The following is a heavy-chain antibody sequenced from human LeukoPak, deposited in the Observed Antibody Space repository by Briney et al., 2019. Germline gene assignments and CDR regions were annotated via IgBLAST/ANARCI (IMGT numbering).Heavy chain of an antibody. CDR2: ISASGGNT. Sequence: GGSLRLSCAASGFTFSSYALSWVRQAPGKGLEWASGISASGGNTNYADSVKGRFTISRDNSKNTLYLQMNSLRAEDTAVYFCAKRTMTTKTFDYWGQGALVTVSS. CDR3: AKRTMTTKTFDY. D-gene: IGHD4-17*01. V-gene: IGHV3-23*01. J-gene: IGHJ4*02. CDR1: GFTFSSYA.